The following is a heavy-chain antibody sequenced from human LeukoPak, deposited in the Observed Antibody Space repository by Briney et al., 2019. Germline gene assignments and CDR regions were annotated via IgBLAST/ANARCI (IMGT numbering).Heavy chain of an antibody. D-gene: IGHD3-10*01. V-gene: IGHV4-34*01. CDR2: INHSGST. J-gene: IGHJ6*02. CDR3: ARGRSSYYYGSGSYFYGMDV. Sequence: PSETLSLTCAVYGGSFSGYYWSWIRQPPGKGLEWIGEINHSGSTNYNPSLKSRVTISVDTSKNQFSLKLSSVTAADTAVYYCARGRSSYYYGSGSYFYGMDVWGQGTTVTVSS. CDR1: GGSFSGYY.